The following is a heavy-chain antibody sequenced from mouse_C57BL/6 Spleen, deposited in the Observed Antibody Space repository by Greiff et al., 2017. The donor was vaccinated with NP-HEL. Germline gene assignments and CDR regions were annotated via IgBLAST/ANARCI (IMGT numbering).Heavy chain of an antibody. Sequence: EVMLVESGGGLVKPGGSLKLSCAASGFTFSDYGMHWVRQAPEKGLEWVAYISSGSSTIYYADTVQGRFTISRDNAKNTLFLQMTSLRSEDTAMYYCAREGLPLAMDYWGQGTSVTVSS. V-gene: IGHV5-17*01. J-gene: IGHJ4*01. CDR3: AREGLPLAMDY. CDR1: GFTFSDYG. CDR2: ISSGSSTI.